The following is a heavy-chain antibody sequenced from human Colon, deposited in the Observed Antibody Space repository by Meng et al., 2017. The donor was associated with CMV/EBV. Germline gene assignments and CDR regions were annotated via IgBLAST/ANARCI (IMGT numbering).Heavy chain of an antibody. J-gene: IGHJ3*02. Sequence: ASVKVSCQASGYTFPSYGISWVRQAPGQGLEWMGWISAYNGNTNYAQKLQGRVTMTTDTYTSTAYMEQRSLRSDDTAVYYCARPIFGVVTAFDIWGQGTMVTVSS. CDR3: ARPIFGVVTAFDI. CDR2: ISAYNGNT. V-gene: IGHV1-18*01. CDR1: GYTFPSYG. D-gene: IGHD3-3*01.